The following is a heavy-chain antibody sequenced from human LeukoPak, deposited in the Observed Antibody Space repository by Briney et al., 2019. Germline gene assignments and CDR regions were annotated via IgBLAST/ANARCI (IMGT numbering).Heavy chain of an antibody. J-gene: IGHJ4*02. D-gene: IGHD3-22*01. Sequence: GTSVKVSCKASGFTFTSSAVQWVRQARGQRLEWIGWIVVGSGNTNYAQKFQERVTITRDMSTSTAYMELSSLRSEDTAVYYCAADPAYYYDSRGPDYWGQGTLVTVSS. CDR1: GFTFTSSA. CDR2: IVVGSGNT. CDR3: AADPAYYYDSRGPDY. V-gene: IGHV1-58*01.